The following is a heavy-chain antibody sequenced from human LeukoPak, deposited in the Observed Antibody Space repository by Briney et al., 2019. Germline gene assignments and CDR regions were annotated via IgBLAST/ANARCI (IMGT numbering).Heavy chain of an antibody. V-gene: IGHV4-59*01. CDR3: ARDKIAAAANYWFDP. D-gene: IGHD6-13*01. J-gene: IGHJ5*02. Sequence: SETLSLACTVSGGSISSYYWSWIRQPPGKGLEWIGYIYYSGSTNYNPSLKSRVTISVDTSKNQFSLKLSSVTAADTAVYYCARDKIAAAANYWFDPWGQGTLVTVSS. CDR1: GGSISSYY. CDR2: IYYSGST.